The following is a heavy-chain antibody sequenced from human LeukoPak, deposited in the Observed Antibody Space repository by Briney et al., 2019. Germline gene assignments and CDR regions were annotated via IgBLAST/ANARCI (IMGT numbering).Heavy chain of an antibody. CDR1: GYTFTGYY. D-gene: IGHD6-6*01. Sequence: VSVKVSCKASGYTFTGYYMHWVRQAPGQGLEWMRWINPNRGGTNYAQKFQGRVTMTRDTSIGTAYMELSRLRSDDTAVYYCARPIAARVSGTNFDYWGQGTLVTVSS. J-gene: IGHJ4*02. CDR2: INPNRGGT. V-gene: IGHV1-2*02. CDR3: ARPIAARVSGTNFDY.